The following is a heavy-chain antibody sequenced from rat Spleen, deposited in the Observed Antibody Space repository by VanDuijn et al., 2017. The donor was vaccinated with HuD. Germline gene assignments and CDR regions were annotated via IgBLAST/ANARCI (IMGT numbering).Heavy chain of an antibody. CDR2: IIYAGSST. J-gene: IGHJ2*01. V-gene: IGHV5-29*01. D-gene: IGHD1-2*01. CDR1: GFTFSNYG. CDR3: ARHRSYYSSYVYAFDY. Sequence: EVQLVESGGGLVQPGRSLKLSCAASGFTFSNYGMAWVRQAPTKGLEWVATIIYAGSSTYYRDSVKDRFIISRDIAKSTPYLQMDSLRSEDTATYYCARHRSYYSSYVYAFDYWGQGVMVTVSS.